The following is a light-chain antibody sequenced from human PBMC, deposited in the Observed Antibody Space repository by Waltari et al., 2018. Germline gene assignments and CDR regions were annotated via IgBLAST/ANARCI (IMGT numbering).Light chain of an antibody. V-gene: IGLV3-21*04. CDR3: QVWDDSNNSGV. CDR1: NLESKN. Sequence: SYVLTQTPSVSLAPGQTAIITCGGDNLESKNVHWYQLQPGQAPVLVMFYDSDRPPGIPDRFSGSNSGNTATLTISRVEDDDEADYFCQVWDDSNNSGVFGGGTKLTVL. CDR2: YDS. J-gene: IGLJ2*01.